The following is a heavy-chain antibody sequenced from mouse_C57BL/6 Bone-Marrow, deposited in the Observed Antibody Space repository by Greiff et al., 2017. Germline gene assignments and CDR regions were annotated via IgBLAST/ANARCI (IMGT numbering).Heavy chain of an antibody. D-gene: IGHD2-3*01. V-gene: IGHV1-12*01. CDR1: GYTFTSYN. Sequence: QVQLKESGAELVRPGASVKMSCKASGYTFTSYNMHWVKQTPRQGLEWIGAIYPGNGDTTYNQKFKGKATLTVDKSSSTAYMQLSSLTSEDSSVYFCARTGYCPPWFAYWGQGTLVTVSA. CDR2: IYPGNGDT. J-gene: IGHJ3*01. CDR3: ARTGYCPPWFAY.